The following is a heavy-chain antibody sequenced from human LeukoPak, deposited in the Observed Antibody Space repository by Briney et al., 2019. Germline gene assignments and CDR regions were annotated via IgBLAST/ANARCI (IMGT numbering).Heavy chain of an antibody. J-gene: IGHJ3*02. D-gene: IGHD6-19*01. CDR1: GGSISSGAYY. CDR3: ARGWSAGGAFDI. CDR2: IYTSGSA. Sequence: PSQTLSLTCTVSGGSISSGAYYWSWIRQPAGKGLEWLGRIYTSGSANYNPSLKSRVTISIDTSKHQFSLELSSVTAADTAVYYCARGWSAGGAFDIWGQGTMVTVSS. V-gene: IGHV4-61*02.